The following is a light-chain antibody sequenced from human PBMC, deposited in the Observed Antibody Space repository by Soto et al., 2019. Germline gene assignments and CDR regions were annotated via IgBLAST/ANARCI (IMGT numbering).Light chain of an antibody. V-gene: IGKV1-39*01. CDR2: ASS. Sequence: DIQMTQSPSSLSAFVGDRITITCRASQSISNFLNWYQQKLGKAPRLLIYASSTLESGVPSRFSGRRSGTDFTLTISSLQPEDFATYYCQQSSSTPLTFGGGTKVEIK. CDR1: QSISNF. J-gene: IGKJ4*01. CDR3: QQSSSTPLT.